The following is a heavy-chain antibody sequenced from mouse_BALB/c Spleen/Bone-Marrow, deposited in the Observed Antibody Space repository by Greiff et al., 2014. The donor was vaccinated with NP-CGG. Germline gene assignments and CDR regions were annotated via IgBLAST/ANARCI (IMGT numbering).Heavy chain of an antibody. J-gene: IGHJ1*01. D-gene: IGHD4-1*01. CDR2: IDTSDSYT. CDR3: ARGTGWYFDV. Sequence: QVQLQQSGAELVMPGASVKMSCEASGYTLTDYWMHWVKQRPGQGLEWIGAIDTSDSYTSYNQKFKGKATLTVDESSSTAYMQLSSLTSEDSAVYYCARGTGWYFDVWGAGTTVTVSS. V-gene: IGHV1-69*01. CDR1: GYTLTDYW.